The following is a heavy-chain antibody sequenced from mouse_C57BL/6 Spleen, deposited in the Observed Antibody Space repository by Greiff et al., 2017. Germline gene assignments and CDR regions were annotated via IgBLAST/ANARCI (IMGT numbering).Heavy chain of an antibody. D-gene: IGHD3-3*01. CDR3: ARAGRGYAMDY. Sequence: QVQLQQSGPELVKPGASVKISCKASGYAFSSSWMNWVKQRPGKGLEWIGRIYPGDGDTNYNGKFKGKATLTADKSSSTAYMQLSSLTSDDSAVYFCARAGRGYAMDYWGQGTSVTVSS. J-gene: IGHJ4*01. CDR1: GYAFSSSW. CDR2: IYPGDGDT. V-gene: IGHV1-82*01.